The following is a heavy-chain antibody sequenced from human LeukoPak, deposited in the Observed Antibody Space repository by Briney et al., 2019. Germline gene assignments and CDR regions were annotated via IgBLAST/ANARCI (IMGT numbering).Heavy chain of an antibody. Sequence: PGRSLRLSCAASGFTFDDYAMHWVRQAPGKGLEWVSGISWNSGSIGYADSVKGRFTTSRDNAKNSLYLQMNSLRAEDTALYYCAKVSGTTRNYYYMDVWGKGTTVTVSS. CDR2: ISWNSGSI. D-gene: IGHD1-7*01. V-gene: IGHV3-9*01. CDR3: AKVSGTTRNYYYMDV. J-gene: IGHJ6*03. CDR1: GFTFDDYA.